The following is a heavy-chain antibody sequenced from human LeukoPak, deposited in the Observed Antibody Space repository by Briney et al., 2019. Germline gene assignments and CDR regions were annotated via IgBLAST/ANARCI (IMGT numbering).Heavy chain of an antibody. D-gene: IGHD2-15*01. Sequence: GGSLRLSCAASGFTFSSYWLSWVCQAPGKGLEWVANIKQDGSEKYYVDSLKGRFTVSRDNAKNALYLQINSLRVGDTAVYYCARVGAARYYYYYMDVWGKGTTVTVSS. CDR2: IKQDGSEK. CDR1: GFTFSSYW. J-gene: IGHJ6*03. V-gene: IGHV3-7*01. CDR3: ARVGAARYYYYYMDV.